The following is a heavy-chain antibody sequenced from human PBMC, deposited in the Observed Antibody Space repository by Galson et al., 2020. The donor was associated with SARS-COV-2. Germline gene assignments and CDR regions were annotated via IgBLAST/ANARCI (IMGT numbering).Heavy chain of an antibody. CDR3: ATATTMTNELNSLAKMSSSYSGIAV. J-gene: IGHJ6*04. Sequence: ASVKVSCKVSGYTLTELSMHWVRQAPGKGLEWMGGFDPEDGETIYAQKFQGRVTMTEDTSTDTAYMELSSLRSEDTAVYYCATATTMTNELNSLAKMSSSYSGIAVWGKGTTGTV. V-gene: IGHV1-24*01. D-gene: IGHD4-17*01. CDR1: GYTLTELS. CDR2: FDPEDGET.